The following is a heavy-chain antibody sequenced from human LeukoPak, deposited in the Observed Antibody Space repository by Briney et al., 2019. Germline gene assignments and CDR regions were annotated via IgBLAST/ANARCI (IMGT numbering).Heavy chain of an antibody. CDR2: INHSGST. CDR3: ASLSKGYFDY. J-gene: IGHJ4*02. V-gene: IGHV4-39*07. CDR1: GGSISSSSYY. Sequence: SETLSLTCTVSGGSISSSSYYWSWIRQPPGKGLEWIGEINHSGSTNYNPSLKSRVTISVDTSKNQFSLKLSSVTAADTAVYYCASLSKGYFDYWGQGTLVTVSS.